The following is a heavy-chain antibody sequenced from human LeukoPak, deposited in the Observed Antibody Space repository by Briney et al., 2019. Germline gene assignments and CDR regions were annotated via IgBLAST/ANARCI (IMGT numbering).Heavy chain of an antibody. V-gene: IGHV3-21*01. Sequence: GGSLRLSCAGSEFTFSSYSMNWVRQAPGKGLEWVSSISGRSDDIYYADSVKGRFTISRDNSKNSLYLQMKRLRAEDTALYYCARRGYHDYSGFDYWGQGTLVTVSS. CDR1: EFTFSSYS. J-gene: IGHJ4*02. CDR3: ARRGYHDYSGFDY. D-gene: IGHD1-26*01. CDR2: ISGRSDDI.